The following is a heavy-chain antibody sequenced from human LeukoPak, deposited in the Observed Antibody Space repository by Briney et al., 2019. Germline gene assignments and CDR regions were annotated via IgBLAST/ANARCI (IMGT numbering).Heavy chain of an antibody. CDR3: AKDPLSSIAAAGNWFDP. D-gene: IGHD6-13*01. V-gene: IGHV3-23*01. Sequence: GGSLRLSCAASGFTFSSYAMSWVRQAPGKGLEWVSAISGSGGSTYYADSVKGRFTISRDNSKNTLYLQMNSLRAEDTAVYYCAKDPLSSIAAAGNWFDPSGQGTLVTVSS. CDR1: GFTFSSYA. CDR2: ISGSGGST. J-gene: IGHJ5*02.